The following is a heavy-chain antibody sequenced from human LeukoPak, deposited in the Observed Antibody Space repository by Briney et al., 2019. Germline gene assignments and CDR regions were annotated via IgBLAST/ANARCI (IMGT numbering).Heavy chain of an antibody. CDR2: IRYDGSDK. J-gene: IGHJ4*02. CDR1: GFIFTDYG. V-gene: IGHV3-30*02. CDR3: ARDIEAAGLFLDY. Sequence: GGSLRLSCAASGFIFTDYGMHWVRQAPGKGLEWLTFIRYDGSDKYYADSVKGRFTISRDNSKNTLYLQMNSLTSEDTAVYYCARDIEAAGLFLDYWGQGTLVTVSS. D-gene: IGHD6-13*01.